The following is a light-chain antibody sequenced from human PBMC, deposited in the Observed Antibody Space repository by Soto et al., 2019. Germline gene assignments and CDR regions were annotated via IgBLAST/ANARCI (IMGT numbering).Light chain of an antibody. CDR2: KAS. V-gene: IGKV1-5*03. CDR3: HRYNSYRWT. CDR1: QGIRND. Sequence: IHVSQSPASLSASVGDRVTITCRASQGIRNDLSLYQQKPGEAPKLLSYKASSLESGVPSRFSGSGSGTEFTLTISSLQPDDFATYYCHRYNSYRWTFGQGTKV. J-gene: IGKJ1*01.